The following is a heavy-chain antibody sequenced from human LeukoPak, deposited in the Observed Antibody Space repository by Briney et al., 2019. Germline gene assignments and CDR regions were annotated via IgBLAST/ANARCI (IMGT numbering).Heavy chain of an antibody. CDR2: IYTSGST. CDR3: ARDIYGGNSQYNWFDP. Sequence: SETLSLTCTVSGGSISSGSYYWSWIRQPAGKGLEWIGRIYTSGSTNYNPSLKSRVTMSVDTSKNQFSLKLSSVTAADTAVYYCARDIYGGNSQYNWFDPWGQGTLVTVSS. J-gene: IGHJ5*02. D-gene: IGHD4-23*01. CDR1: GGSISSGSYY. V-gene: IGHV4-61*02.